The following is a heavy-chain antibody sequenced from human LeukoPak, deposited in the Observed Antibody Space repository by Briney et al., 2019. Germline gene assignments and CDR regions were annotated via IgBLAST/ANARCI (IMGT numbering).Heavy chain of an antibody. V-gene: IGHV3-23*01. CDR3: AKEVEGTGYYHLDK. D-gene: IGHD3-3*01. CDR1: GFTFSDYT. J-gene: IGHJ4*02. Sequence: GGSLRLSCAASGFTFSDYTMTWVRQAPGKGLEWVSTISGRGDDTHYTDSVKGRFTISRDNSKTTLYLQMNRLRAEDTALFYCAKEVEGTGYYHLDKWGQGTLVAVSS. CDR2: ISGRGDDT.